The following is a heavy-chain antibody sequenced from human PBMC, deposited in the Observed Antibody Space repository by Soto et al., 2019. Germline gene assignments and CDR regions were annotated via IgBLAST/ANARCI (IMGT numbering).Heavy chain of an antibody. J-gene: IGHJ4*02. CDR2: INYRGTT. CDR3: ARDAPGVAPY. V-gene: IGHV4-31*03. D-gene: IGHD2-15*01. Sequence: QVQLQESGPGLVKPSQTLSLTCTVSGGSIINGDTYLNWIRQHPEKGLEWMGYINYRGTTNYNPALTSRILISIDTSKNQFSLRLTSVTAADTAVYYCARDAPGVAPYWGQGTLVTVSS. CDR1: GGSIINGDTY.